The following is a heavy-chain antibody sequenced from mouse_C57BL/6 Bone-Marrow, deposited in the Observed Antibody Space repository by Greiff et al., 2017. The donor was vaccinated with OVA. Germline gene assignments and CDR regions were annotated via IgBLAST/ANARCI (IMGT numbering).Heavy chain of an antibody. Sequence: EVQLQQSGAELVRPGSSVKMSCTASGYTITSDGINWVKQRPGQGLEWIGYIDTGNGYTEYNPKFKGKATMTSDTSSSTAYLQLSSLTSEDTAVYSCAYDGTARWDYWGQGTSVTVSS. CDR1: GYTITSDG. V-gene: IGHV1-58*01. J-gene: IGHJ4*01. CDR2: IDTGNGYT. CDR3: AYDGTARWDY. D-gene: IGHD2-12*01.